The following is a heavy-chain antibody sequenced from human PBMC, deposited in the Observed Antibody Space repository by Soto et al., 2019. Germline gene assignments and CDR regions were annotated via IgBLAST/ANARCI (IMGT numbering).Heavy chain of an antibody. CDR1: GYTFFSYG. J-gene: IGHJ5*02. CDR3: ARLVRPTSSENWFGP. D-gene: IGHD1-26*01. Sequence: QVELMQSGSEVKKPGASVKVSCKTSGYTFFSYGITWVRQAPGQGLEWMGCGSGYNGHTNYAEKFQDRGSMTTDIATTPVYLELMGLGSDHTAVYGLARLVRPTSSENWFGPWCQGTLVTVSS. V-gene: IGHV1-18*01. CDR2: GSGYNGHT.